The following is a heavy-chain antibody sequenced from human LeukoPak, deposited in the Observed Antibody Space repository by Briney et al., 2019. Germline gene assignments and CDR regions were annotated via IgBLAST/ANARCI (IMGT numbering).Heavy chain of an antibody. CDR3: AREIVVVVAATLEKYYYGMDV. D-gene: IGHD2-15*01. J-gene: IGHJ6*02. CDR2: ISAYNGNT. Sequence: GASVKVSCKASGYTFTSYGISWVRQAPGQGLEWMGWISAYNGNTNYAQKLQGRVTMTTDTSTSTAYMELRSLRSDDTAAYYCAREIVVVVAATLEKYYYGMDVWGQGTTVTVSS. V-gene: IGHV1-18*01. CDR1: GYTFTSYG.